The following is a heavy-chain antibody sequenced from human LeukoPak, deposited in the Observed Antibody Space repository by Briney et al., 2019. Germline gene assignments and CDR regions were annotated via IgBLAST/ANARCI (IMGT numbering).Heavy chain of an antibody. CDR3: ARDTYYYGSGLDY. D-gene: IGHD3-10*01. CDR2: ISYDGSNK. J-gene: IGHJ4*02. V-gene: IGHV3-30*04. Sequence: GRSLRLSCAASGFTFSSYAMHWVRQAPGKGLEWVAVISYDGSNKYYADSVKGRFTISRDNSKNTLYLQMNSLRAEDTAVYYCARDTYYYGSGLDYWGQGTLLTVSS. CDR1: GFTFSSYA.